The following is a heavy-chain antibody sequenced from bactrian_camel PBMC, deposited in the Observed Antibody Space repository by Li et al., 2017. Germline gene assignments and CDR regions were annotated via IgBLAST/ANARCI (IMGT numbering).Heavy chain of an antibody. CDR2: IYTNGGYT. J-gene: IGHJ4*01. V-gene: IGHV3S54*01. D-gene: IGHD6*01. CDR1: KALYSSYC. Sequence: VQLVESGGDSVQPGGSQRLSCVASKALYSSYCMGWFRQAPGKQREGVAVIYTNGGYTYYADSVKGRFTISQDSTLNTLYLQMSNLKPGDTAVYYCAIDGDLPSVLVPGPLRCSYNYLGQGTQVTVS.